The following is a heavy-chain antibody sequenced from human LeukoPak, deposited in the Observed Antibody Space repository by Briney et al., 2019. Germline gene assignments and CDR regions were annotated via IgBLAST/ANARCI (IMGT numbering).Heavy chain of an antibody. Sequence: GVSLKISFKGSGSSFTSYWIGWVRQMPGKGLEWMGIIYPGDSDTRYSPSFQGQVTISADKSISTAYLQCSSLKASDTAMYYCARQGVGATKDYWGQGTLVTVSS. D-gene: IGHD1-26*01. CDR1: GSSFTSYW. J-gene: IGHJ4*02. CDR3: ARQGVGATKDY. V-gene: IGHV5-51*01. CDR2: IYPGDSDT.